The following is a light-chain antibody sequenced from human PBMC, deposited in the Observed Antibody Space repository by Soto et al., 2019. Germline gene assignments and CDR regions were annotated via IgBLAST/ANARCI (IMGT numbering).Light chain of an antibody. J-gene: IGKJ5*01. V-gene: IGKV3D-20*02. Sequence: EVVLTQSPVTLSLSPGERATLSCRASQSVSSSYLAWYQQKPGQAPRLLIYGASSRATGIPARFSGSGSATDFTLTISSLEPEDFAVYYCQHRSNWPPVITFGQGTRLEIK. CDR2: GAS. CDR3: QHRSNWPPVIT. CDR1: QSVSSSY.